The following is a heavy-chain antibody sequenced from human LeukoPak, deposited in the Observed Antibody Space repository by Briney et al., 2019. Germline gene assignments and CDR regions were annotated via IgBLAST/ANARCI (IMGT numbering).Heavy chain of an antibody. J-gene: IGHJ4*02. D-gene: IGHD3-22*01. CDR2: ISAYNGST. CDR1: GYTFTSYG. Sequence: ASVKVSCKASGYTFTSYGISWVRQAPGQGLEWMGWISAYNGSTNYAQKLQGRVTMTTDTSTSTAYMELRSLRSDDTAVYYCARTDSSGYYYPPVFDYWGQGTLVTVSS. CDR3: ARTDSSGYYYPPVFDY. V-gene: IGHV1-18*01.